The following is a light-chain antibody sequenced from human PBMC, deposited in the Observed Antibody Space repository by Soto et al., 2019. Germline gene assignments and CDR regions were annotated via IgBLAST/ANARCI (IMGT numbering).Light chain of an antibody. J-gene: IGKJ2*01. CDR2: DAS. CDR3: QQYNSYSFT. Sequence: DIQMTQSPSTLSASVGDRVTITCRASQSISKWLAWHQQKPGKAAKVLIYDASSLKSGVPSRFSGSGAGTEFTLTISSLQPDDFATYYCQQYNSYSFTFGQGTKLEIK. CDR1: QSISKW. V-gene: IGKV1-5*01.